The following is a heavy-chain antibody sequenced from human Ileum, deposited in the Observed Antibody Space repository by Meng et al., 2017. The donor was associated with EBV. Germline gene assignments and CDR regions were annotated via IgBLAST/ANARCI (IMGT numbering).Heavy chain of an antibody. CDR2: IFYRGNT. CDR3: VSAYDYGDYEAFAY. Sequence: HLQLQESGPGQVRPSETLSLTCSVSGDSMASSNYYWGWIRQSPGKALECIGTIFYRGNTFYNPSLKSRLTISVDTSKNEFSLNLRSVTAADTAVYYCVSAYDYGDYEAFAYWGLGSLVTVSS. V-gene: IGHV4-39*07. CDR1: GDSMASSNYY. D-gene: IGHD4-17*01. J-gene: IGHJ4*02.